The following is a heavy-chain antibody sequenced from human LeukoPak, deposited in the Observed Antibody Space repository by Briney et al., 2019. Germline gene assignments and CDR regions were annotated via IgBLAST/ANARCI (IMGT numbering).Heavy chain of an antibody. V-gene: IGHV4-34*01. Sequence: SETLSLTCAVYGGSFSPYYWSWIRQPPGKGLEWIGEINHSGSTNYNPSLKSRVPISVDTSKNQFSLRLSSVTAADTAVYYCARGGFYCGGDCYVDYWGQGTLVTVSS. CDR3: ARGGFYCGGDCYVDY. CDR1: GGSFSPYY. J-gene: IGHJ4*02. D-gene: IGHD2-21*02. CDR2: INHSGST.